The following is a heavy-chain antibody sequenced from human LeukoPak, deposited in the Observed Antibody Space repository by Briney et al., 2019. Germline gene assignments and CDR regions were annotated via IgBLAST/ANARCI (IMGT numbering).Heavy chain of an antibody. Sequence: SETLSLTCTVSGGSISSGGYYWSWIRQPPGKGLEWIGYIYHSGTTYSNPSLKSRVTISVDTSKNQFSLKLSSVTAADTAVYYCASAPYGDYQGDYWGQGTLVTVSS. V-gene: IGHV4-30-2*01. D-gene: IGHD4-17*01. CDR3: ASAPYGDYQGDY. J-gene: IGHJ4*02. CDR2: IYHSGTT. CDR1: GGSISSGGYY.